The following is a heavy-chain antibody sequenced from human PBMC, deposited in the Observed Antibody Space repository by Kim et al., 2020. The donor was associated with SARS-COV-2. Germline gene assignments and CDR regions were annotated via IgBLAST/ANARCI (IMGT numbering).Heavy chain of an antibody. D-gene: IGHD3-22*01. CDR3: ASGPYYYYGSSNPRFCYF. J-gene: IGHJ2*01. Sequence: SETLSLTCTVSGASISYYYWSWIRQPPGKGLEWIGYVFYSRSTKYNPSLKSRVTILLDTSKKQFSLLLTSVTAADTAVNYCASGPYYYYGSSNPRFCYF. V-gene: IGHV4-59*01. CDR1: GASISYYY. CDR2: VFYSRST.